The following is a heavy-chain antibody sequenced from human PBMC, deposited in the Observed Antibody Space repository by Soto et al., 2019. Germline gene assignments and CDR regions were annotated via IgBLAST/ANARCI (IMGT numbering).Heavy chain of an antibody. CDR3: ARDSHITLVRGGYYYYAMDV. Sequence: SETLSLTCTVSGGSMTSYYWSWIRQPPGRGLEWIGFIYYSGSTKYNPSLKSRVTISINTSKNQFSLRLSSVTAADTAVYYCARDSHITLVRGGYYYYAMDVWGQGTTVTVSS. CDR1: GGSMTSYY. J-gene: IGHJ6*02. V-gene: IGHV4-59*01. CDR2: IYYSGST. D-gene: IGHD3-10*01.